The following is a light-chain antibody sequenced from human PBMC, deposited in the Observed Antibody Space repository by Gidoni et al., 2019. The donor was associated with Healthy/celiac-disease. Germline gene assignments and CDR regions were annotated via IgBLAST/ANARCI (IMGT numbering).Light chain of an antibody. J-gene: IGKJ3*01. V-gene: IGKV1-27*01. CDR2: AAS. CDR1: QCISNY. Sequence: DIQMTQSPSSLSASVGDRVTITCRASQCISNYLAWYQHKPGKVPKLLSYAASTLQSGVPSRFSGSGSGTDFTLTISSLQPEDVATYYCQKYNSATFTFGPGTKVDIK. CDR3: QKYNSATFT.